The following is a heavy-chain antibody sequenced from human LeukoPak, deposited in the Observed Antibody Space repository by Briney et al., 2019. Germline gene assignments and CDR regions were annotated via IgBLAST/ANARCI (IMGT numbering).Heavy chain of an antibody. CDR1: GFTFSSYG. CDR3: AKDSGSYYYYYYMDV. Sequence: GGSLRLSCAASGFTFSSYGMHWVRQAPGKGPEWVAFIRYDGSNKYYADSVKGRFTISRDNSKNTLYLQMNSLRAEDTAVYYCAKDSGSYYYYYYMDVWGKGTTVTVSS. J-gene: IGHJ6*03. V-gene: IGHV3-30*02. D-gene: IGHD1-26*01. CDR2: IRYDGSNK.